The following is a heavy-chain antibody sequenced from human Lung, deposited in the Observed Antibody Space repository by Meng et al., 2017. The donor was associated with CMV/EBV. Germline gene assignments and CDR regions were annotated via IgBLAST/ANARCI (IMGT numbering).Heavy chain of an antibody. V-gene: IGHV1-2*02. D-gene: IGHD3-22*01. CDR1: GYTFTGYY. CDR2: INPNSGGT. J-gene: IGHJ5*02. Sequence: KASGYTFTGYYMHWVRKAPGQGLEWMGWINPNSGGTNYAQKFQGRVTMTRDTSISTAYMELSRLRSDDTAVYYCARDYDSSGAFDPWGQGTLVTVSS. CDR3: ARDYDSSGAFDP.